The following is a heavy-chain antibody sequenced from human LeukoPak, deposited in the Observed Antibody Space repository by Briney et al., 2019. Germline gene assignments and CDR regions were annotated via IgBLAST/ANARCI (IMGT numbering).Heavy chain of an antibody. Sequence: ASVKVSCKASGYTFTNNDINWVRQATGQGLEWMGWMNPNSGGTNYAQKFQGRVTMTRDTSISTAYMELSRLRSDDTAVYYCARGVSPRATDYWGQGTLVTVSS. CDR3: ARGVSPRATDY. J-gene: IGHJ4*02. CDR2: MNPNSGGT. D-gene: IGHD5-12*01. V-gene: IGHV1-2*02. CDR1: GYTFTNND.